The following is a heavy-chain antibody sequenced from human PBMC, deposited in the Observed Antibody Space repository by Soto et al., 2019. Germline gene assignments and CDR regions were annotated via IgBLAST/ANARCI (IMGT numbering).Heavy chain of an antibody. D-gene: IGHD3-16*01. V-gene: IGHV3-7*01. CDR1: PFNSSASW. Sequence: PGGSLRLSCAASPFNSSASWMSWVRQAPGKGLEWVASINLDGNERFYVDSVRGRFIISRDNAKSSLYLQMHSLRAEDTAIYYCATDVGYSWGQGTLVTVPQ. CDR3: ATDVGYS. J-gene: IGHJ4*02. CDR2: INLDGNER.